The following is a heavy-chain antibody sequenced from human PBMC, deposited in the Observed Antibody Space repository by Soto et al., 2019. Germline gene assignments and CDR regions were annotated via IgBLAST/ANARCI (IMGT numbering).Heavy chain of an antibody. CDR1: GCPFSSSD. Sequence: VGSLSLSCPVSGCPFSSSDMRWVRPAAGKWLEWVALVLYDGSDEVDADSVNGRFIISRDKSKKTLFLQRDSLRVEDTAVYYCGKGFAIIAEYWGQGAPVNVS. CDR3: GKGFAIIAEY. CDR2: VLYDGSDE. V-gene: IGHV3-30*02. D-gene: IGHD2-21*01. J-gene: IGHJ4*02.